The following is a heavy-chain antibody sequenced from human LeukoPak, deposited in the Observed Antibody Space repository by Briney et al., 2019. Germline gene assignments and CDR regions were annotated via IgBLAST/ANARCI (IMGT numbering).Heavy chain of an antibody. CDR1: GGSISGSSYH. V-gene: IGHV4-39*01. D-gene: IGHD5-18*01. Sequence: SETLSLTCTVSGGSISGSSYHWGWIRQSPGKGLEWIGSINYSGTTYYNPSLKSRVTISVDTSKNQFSLKVGSVTAADTAVYYCATTYSYTSGGYDYWGQGTLVTVSS. J-gene: IGHJ4*02. CDR3: ATTYSYTSGGYDY. CDR2: INYSGTT.